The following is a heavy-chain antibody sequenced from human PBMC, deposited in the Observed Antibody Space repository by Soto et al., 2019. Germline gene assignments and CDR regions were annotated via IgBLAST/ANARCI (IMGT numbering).Heavy chain of an antibody. CDR1: GGSISSGGYY. Sequence: QVQLQESGPGLVKPSQTLSLTCTVSGGSISSGGYYWSWIRQHPGKGLEWIGYIYYSGSTYYNPSLKGRVTISVDTSKNQFSLKLSSVTAADTAVYYCAGTGGSGSYYSYYYYGMDVWGQGTTVTVSS. D-gene: IGHD3-10*01. CDR2: IYYSGST. V-gene: IGHV4-31*03. J-gene: IGHJ6*02. CDR3: AGTGGSGSYYSYYYYGMDV.